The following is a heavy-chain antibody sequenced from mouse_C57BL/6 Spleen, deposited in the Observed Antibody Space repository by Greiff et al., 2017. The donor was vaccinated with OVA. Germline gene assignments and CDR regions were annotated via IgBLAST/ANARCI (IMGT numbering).Heavy chain of an antibody. CDR2: IDPSDSET. Sequence: QVHVKQPGAELVRPGSSVKLSCKASGYTFTSYRMHWVKQRPIQGLEWIGNIDPSDSETHYNQKFKDKATLTVDKSSSTAYMQLSSLTSEDSAVYYCARSIYDGYYFDYWGQGTTLTVSS. CDR3: ARSIYDGYYFDY. CDR1: GYTFTSYR. J-gene: IGHJ2*01. D-gene: IGHD2-3*01. V-gene: IGHV1-52*01.